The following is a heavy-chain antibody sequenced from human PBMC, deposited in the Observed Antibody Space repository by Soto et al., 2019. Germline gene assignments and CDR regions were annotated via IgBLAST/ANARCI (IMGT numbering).Heavy chain of an antibody. V-gene: IGHV3-23*01. CDR2: ISGSGGTT. J-gene: IGHJ4*02. CDR1: GFTFSSYA. CDR3: AKDPRMATVTTDYFDY. Sequence: EVQLLESGGALVQSGGSLRLSCAVSGFTFSSYAMSWVRQAPGKGLEWVSAISGSGGTTYYADSVKGRFTISRDNSKNTLYLQMNCLRAEDTAVYYCAKDPRMATVTTDYFDYWGQGTLVTVSS. D-gene: IGHD4-17*01.